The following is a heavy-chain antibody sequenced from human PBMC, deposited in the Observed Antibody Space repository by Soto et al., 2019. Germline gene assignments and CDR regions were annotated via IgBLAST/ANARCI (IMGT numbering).Heavy chain of an antibody. CDR2: IYYSGST. V-gene: IGHV4-61*05. D-gene: IGHD3-22*01. CDR1: GGSISSSSYY. Sequence: SETLSLTCTVSGGSISSSSYYWGWIRQPPGKGLEWIGYIYYSGSTNYNPSLKSRVTISVDTSKNQFSLKLSSVTAADTAVYYCARNRDYYDSSGYSLWFDPWGQGTLVTVSS. J-gene: IGHJ5*02. CDR3: ARNRDYYDSSGYSLWFDP.